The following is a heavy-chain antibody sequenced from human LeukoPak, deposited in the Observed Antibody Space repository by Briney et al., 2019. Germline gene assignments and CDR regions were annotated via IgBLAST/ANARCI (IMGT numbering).Heavy chain of an antibody. CDR2: IYPGDSDI. V-gene: IGHV5-51*01. Sequence: GESLKISCKASGYNFRSYWIAWVRQMPGKGLEWMGIIYPGDSDITYSPSFQGQVTISADKPINTAYLQWSSLKASDTAMYYCARRDSNGYNYFDYWGQGTLVTVSS. D-gene: IGHD3-22*01. CDR1: GYNFRSYW. CDR3: ARRDSNGYNYFDY. J-gene: IGHJ4*02.